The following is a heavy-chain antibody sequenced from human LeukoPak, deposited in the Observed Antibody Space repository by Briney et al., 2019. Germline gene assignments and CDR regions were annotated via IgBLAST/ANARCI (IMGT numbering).Heavy chain of an antibody. CDR1: GFTVSSNY. Sequence: GGSLRLSCAASGFTVSSNYMSWVRQAPGKGLEWVSVIYSGGSTYYADSVKGRFTISGDNSKNTLYLQMNSLRAEDTAVYYCARISMADFDYWGQGTLVTVSS. CDR2: IYSGGST. V-gene: IGHV3-53*01. D-gene: IGHD2-8*01. J-gene: IGHJ4*02. CDR3: ARISMADFDY.